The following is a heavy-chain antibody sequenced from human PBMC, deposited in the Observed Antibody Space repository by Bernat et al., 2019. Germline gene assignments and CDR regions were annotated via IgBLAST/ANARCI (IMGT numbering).Heavy chain of an antibody. D-gene: IGHD3-16*01. V-gene: IGHV3-48*03. Sequence: EVQLVESGGGLVQPGGSLRLSCEASGFTFSSYEMNWVRQAPGKGLEWVSYTSSSGTTIYYADSVKGRFFISRDNSKNTLYLQMNSLRAEDTAVYYCRSEWHMITFGGVPDYWGQGTLVTVSS. CDR2: TSSSGTTI. J-gene: IGHJ4*02. CDR1: GFTFSSYE. CDR3: RSEWHMITFGGVPDY.